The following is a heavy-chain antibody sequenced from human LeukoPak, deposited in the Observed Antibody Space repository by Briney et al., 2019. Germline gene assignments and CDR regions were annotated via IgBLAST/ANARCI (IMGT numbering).Heavy chain of an antibody. V-gene: IGHV3-48*01. D-gene: IGHD3-3*01. CDR1: GFTFSSYS. CDR2: ISSSSSTI. J-gene: IGHJ4*02. CDR3: ARERYDFWSGYRDFDY. Sequence: PGGSLRLSCAASGFTFSSYSMNWVRQAPGKGLEWVSYISSSSSTIYYADSVKGRFTISRDNAKNSLYLQMNSLRAEDTAVYYCARERYDFWSGYRDFDYWGQGTLVTVSS.